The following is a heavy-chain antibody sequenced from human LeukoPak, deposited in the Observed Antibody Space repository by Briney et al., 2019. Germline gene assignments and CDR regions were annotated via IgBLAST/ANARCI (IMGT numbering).Heavy chain of an antibody. D-gene: IGHD3-10*01. J-gene: IGHJ4*02. CDR1: GGYNSSYY. V-gene: IGHV4-59*01. CDR3: GRSKDSGNYFDS. Sequence: PSETLSLTCAVSGGYNSSYYWNWIRQPPGKGLEWIGYISYSGSTNYNPSLKSRVTISIDTSKNQFSLKLTSVTAADTAIYYCGRSKDSGNYFDSRGQGTLVTVSS. CDR2: ISYSGST.